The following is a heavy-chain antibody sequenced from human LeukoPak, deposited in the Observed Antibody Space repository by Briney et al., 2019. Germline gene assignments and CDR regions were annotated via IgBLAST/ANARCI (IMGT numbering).Heavy chain of an antibody. CDR3: ARDRGGFFDY. D-gene: IGHD3-3*01. CDR1: GDSVSSNSAA. Sequence: SQTLSLTFAISGDSVSSNSAAWNWIRQSPSRGLEWLGRTYYRSEWYSEYAVSVKSRITINADTSKNRLSLQLDSVTPEDTAVYYCARDRGGFFDYWGQGTLVTVSS. V-gene: IGHV6-1*01. CDR2: TYYRSEWYS. J-gene: IGHJ4*02.